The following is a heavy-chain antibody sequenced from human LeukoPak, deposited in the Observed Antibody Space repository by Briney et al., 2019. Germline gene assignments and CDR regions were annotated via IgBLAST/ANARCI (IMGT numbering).Heavy chain of an antibody. CDR1: GGSISSGGYS. CDR2: IYHSGST. V-gene: IGHV4-30-2*01. J-gene: IGHJ6*02. Sequence: PSETLSLTCAVSGGSISSGGYSWSWIRQPPGKGLEWIGYIYHSGSTYYNPSLKSRVTISVDRSKNQFSLKLTSVTAADTAVYYCARDYCSGGSCYGGLNYYYGMDVWGQGTTVTVSS. D-gene: IGHD2-15*01. CDR3: ARDYCSGGSCYGGLNYYYGMDV.